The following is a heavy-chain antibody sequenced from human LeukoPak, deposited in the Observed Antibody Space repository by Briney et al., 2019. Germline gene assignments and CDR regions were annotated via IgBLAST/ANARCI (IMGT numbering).Heavy chain of an antibody. CDR3: ARGRGYCSRTSCQNYYGMDV. V-gene: IGHV4-34*01. Sequence: SETLSLTCAVYGGSFSGYYWSWIRQPPGKGLEWIGEINHSGSTNYNPSLKSRVTISVDTSKNQFSLKLSSVTAADTAVYYCARGRGYCSRTSCQNYYGMDVWGKGTTVTVSS. D-gene: IGHD2-2*01. CDR2: INHSGST. J-gene: IGHJ6*04. CDR1: GGSFSGYY.